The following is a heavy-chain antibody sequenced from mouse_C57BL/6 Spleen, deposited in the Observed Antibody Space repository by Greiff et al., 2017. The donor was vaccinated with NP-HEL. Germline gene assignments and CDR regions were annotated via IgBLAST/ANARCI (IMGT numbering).Heavy chain of an antibody. V-gene: IGHV1-64*01. CDR2: IHPYSGST. J-gene: IGHJ1*03. CDR1: GYTFTSYC. Sequence: QVQLQQPGAELVKPGASVKLSCKASGYTFTSYCMHWVKQRPGQGLEWIGMIHPYSGSTNYNEPFQSKATLTVDKSSIAAYMQLSSLASEDSVVYSCTRRCYEYFDDWGKGTTVTVSS. D-gene: IGHD1-1*01. CDR3: TRRCYEYFDD.